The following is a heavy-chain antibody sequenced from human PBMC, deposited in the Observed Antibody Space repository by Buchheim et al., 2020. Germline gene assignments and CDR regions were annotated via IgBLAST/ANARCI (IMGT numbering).Heavy chain of an antibody. CDR3: VRSCVSEVVAATGNWFDP. Sequence: QVQLQQWGAGLLKPSETLSLTCAVYGGSFSGYYWSWIRQPPGKGLEWIGEINHSGSTNYNPSLKSRVTIPVDTPKHQLFLKLNSVTAAGTAVYYCVRSCVSEVVAATGNWFDPWGQGTL. CDR2: INHSGST. V-gene: IGHV4-34*01. D-gene: IGHD2-15*01. J-gene: IGHJ5*02. CDR1: GGSFSGYY.